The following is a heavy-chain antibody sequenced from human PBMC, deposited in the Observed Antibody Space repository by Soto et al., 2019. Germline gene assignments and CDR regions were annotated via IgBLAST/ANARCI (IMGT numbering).Heavy chain of an antibody. CDR1: GYTFTNYA. CDR2: INAGNGNT. CDR3: ARVSGYYLPDY. J-gene: IGHJ4*02. D-gene: IGHD5-12*01. V-gene: IGHV1-3*05. Sequence: QVQLVQSGAEEKKPGASVKVSCKASGYTFTNYAMHWVRQAPGQRLEWMGWINAGNGNTKYSQKFQGRVTITRDTSAITAYMELSSLRSEATAVYSCARVSGYYLPDYWGQGTLVTVSS.